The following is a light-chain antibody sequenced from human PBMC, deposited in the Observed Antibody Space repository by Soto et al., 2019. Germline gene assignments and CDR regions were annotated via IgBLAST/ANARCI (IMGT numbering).Light chain of an antibody. CDR1: SSDVGDYDY. J-gene: IGLJ2*01. CDR3: SSYAGNYNVL. CDR2: EVT. Sequence: QSALTQPPSASGSPGQSVTISCTGTSSDVGDYDYVSWYQQHPGKAPKLMIYEVTKRPSGVPDRFSGSKSGNSASLTVSGLQAEDEADYYCSSYAGNYNVLFGGGTKLTVL. V-gene: IGLV2-8*01.